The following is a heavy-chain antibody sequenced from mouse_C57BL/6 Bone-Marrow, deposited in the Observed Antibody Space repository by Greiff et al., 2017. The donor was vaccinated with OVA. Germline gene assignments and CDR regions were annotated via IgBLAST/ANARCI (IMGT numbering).Heavy chain of an antibody. D-gene: IGHD4-1*01. V-gene: IGHV7-1*01. CDR1: GFTFSDFY. J-gene: IGHJ3*01. CDR3: ARDSAGTLFAY. Sequence: EVQGVESGGGLVQSGRSLRLSCATSGFTFSDFYMEWVRQAPGKGLEWIAASRNKANDYTTEYSASVKGRFIVSRDTSQSILYLQMNALRAEDTAIYYCARDSAGTLFAYWGQGTLVTVSA. CDR2: SRNKANDYTT.